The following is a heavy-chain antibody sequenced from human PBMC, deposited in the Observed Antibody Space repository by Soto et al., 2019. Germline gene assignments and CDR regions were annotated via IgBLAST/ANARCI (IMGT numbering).Heavy chain of an antibody. V-gene: IGHV3-11*01. CDR3: AREEQLAPLDY. J-gene: IGHJ4*01. CDR2: ISSSGSTI. D-gene: IGHD6-6*01. Sequence: QVQLVESGGGLVKPGGSLRLSCAASGFTFSDYYMSWIRQAPGKGLEWVSYISSSGSTINYADSVKGRFTISRDNAKNTLHLQMNTLRAEDTAVDYCAREEQLAPLDYWGQGTLVTVSA. CDR1: GFTFSDYY.